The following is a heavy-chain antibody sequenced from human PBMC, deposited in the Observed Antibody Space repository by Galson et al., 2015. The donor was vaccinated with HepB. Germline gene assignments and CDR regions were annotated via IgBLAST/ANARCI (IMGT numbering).Heavy chain of an antibody. J-gene: IGHJ6*02. V-gene: IGHV5-10-1*01. CDR1: GYTFTNYW. CDR3: VATPQGYGMDV. CDR2: INPSDSYT. Sequence: QSGAEVKKPGESLRISCQGSGYTFTNYWISWVRQKPGKGLEWMLNINPSDSYTNYNPSFQGHVSISADKSINTAYLQWSSLQASDTAMYYCVATPQGYGMDVGGHGTTVTVSS.